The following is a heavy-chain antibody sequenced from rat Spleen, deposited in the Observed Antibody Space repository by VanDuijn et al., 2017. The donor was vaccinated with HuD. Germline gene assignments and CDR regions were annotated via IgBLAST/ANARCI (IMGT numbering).Heavy chain of an antibody. CDR1: GFTFSDYD. CDR3: ARTAYFDY. Sequence: EVELVESGGGLVQPGRSMKLSCAASGFTFSDYDMAWVRQAPTKGLEWVASISTVGDTTYYRDSVKGRFTVSRDNAKSTLYLQMDSLRSEDTATYYCARTAYFDYWGQGVMVTVSS. V-gene: IGHV5-25*01. J-gene: IGHJ2*01. CDR2: ISTVGDTT.